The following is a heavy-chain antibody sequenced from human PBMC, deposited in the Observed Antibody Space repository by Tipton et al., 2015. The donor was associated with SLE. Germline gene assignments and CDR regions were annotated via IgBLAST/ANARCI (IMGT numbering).Heavy chain of an antibody. CDR2: ISAYSGET. CDR1: GYTFSSYG. V-gene: IGHV1-18*01. CDR3: ARGVYSGSYEY. J-gene: IGHJ4*02. D-gene: IGHD5-12*01. Sequence: QLVQSGAEVKKPGASLKVSCKASGYTFSSYGITWVRQAPGQGLEWMGWISAYSGETNYAQKFQGRVTMTTDTSTNTAYMELRSLRSDDTAVYYCARGVYSGSYEYWGQGTLVTVSS.